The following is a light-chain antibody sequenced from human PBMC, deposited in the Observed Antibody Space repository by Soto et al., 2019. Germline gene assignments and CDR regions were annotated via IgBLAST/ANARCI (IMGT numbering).Light chain of an antibody. V-gene: IGKV1-39*01. CDR2: AAS. CDR3: QQADSFPWT. CDR1: QNIKTF. Sequence: DIQMTQSPSTLSASVGDSVTITCRASQNIKTFLNWYQQKPGKTTKLLICAASSLQSGVPSRFSGSGSGADFTLTVSSLQPEDSATYYCQQADSFPWTFGQGTKVDIK. J-gene: IGKJ1*01.